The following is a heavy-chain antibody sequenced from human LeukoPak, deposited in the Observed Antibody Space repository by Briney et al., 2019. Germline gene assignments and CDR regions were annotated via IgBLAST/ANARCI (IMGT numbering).Heavy chain of an antibody. V-gene: IGHV4-38-2*02. J-gene: IGHJ3*02. CDR3: ARAGPYGGAFDI. Sequence: MSSETLSLTCTVSGYSISSGYYWGWIRQPPGKGLEWIGSIYHSGSTYYNPSLKSRVTISVGTSKNQFSLKLSSVTAADTAVYYCARAGPYGGAFDIWGQGTMVTVSS. CDR1: GYSISSGYY. CDR2: IYHSGST. D-gene: IGHD4-17*01.